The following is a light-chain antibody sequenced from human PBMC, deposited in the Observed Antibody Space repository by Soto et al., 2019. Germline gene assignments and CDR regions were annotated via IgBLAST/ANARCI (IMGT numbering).Light chain of an antibody. V-gene: IGLV2-23*01. J-gene: IGLJ1*01. CDR1: SSDVGRYNL. CDR2: EGN. CDR3: CSYAGSNTPYV. Sequence: QSALTQPASVSGSPGQSITISCTGTSSDVGRYNLVSWYQHHPGKAPKLMIYEGNKRPSEVSNRFSGSKSSNTASLTISGLQAEDEADYYCCSYAGSNTPYVFGTGTKVTVL.